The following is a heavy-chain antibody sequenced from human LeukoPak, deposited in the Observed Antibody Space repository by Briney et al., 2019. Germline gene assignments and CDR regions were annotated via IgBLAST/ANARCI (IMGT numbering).Heavy chain of an antibody. V-gene: IGHV3-48*03. CDR3: ARDRYGDNGDAFDV. Sequence: PGGSLRLSCAASGFTFSSYEMNWVRRAPGKGLEWLSYINSGGTEWYADSVKGRFTISRDDAKNSLYLQMDSLRDEDTAVYYCARDRYGDNGDAFDVWGQGTMVTVSS. J-gene: IGHJ3*01. CDR2: INSGGTE. D-gene: IGHD4-17*01. CDR1: GFTFSSYE.